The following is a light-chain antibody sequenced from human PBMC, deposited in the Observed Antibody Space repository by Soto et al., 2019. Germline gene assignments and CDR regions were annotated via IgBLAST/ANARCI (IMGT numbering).Light chain of an antibody. CDR3: QQYGRSPPIT. Sequence: IVLTQSPGTLSLSPWERATLSCRASQSVSSSYLAWYQQKPGQAPRLLIYGVSSRATGIPDRFSGSGSGTDFTLTISRLEPEDFAVYYCQQYGRSPPITFGQGTRLEIK. J-gene: IGKJ5*01. CDR1: QSVSSSY. V-gene: IGKV3-20*01. CDR2: GVS.